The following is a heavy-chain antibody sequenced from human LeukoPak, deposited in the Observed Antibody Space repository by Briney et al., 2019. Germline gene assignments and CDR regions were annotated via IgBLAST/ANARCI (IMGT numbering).Heavy chain of an antibody. Sequence: GASVTVSCKASGGTFSSYAISWVRQAPGQGLEWMGRIIPIFGIANYAQKFQGRVTITADKSTSTAYMELSSLRSEDTAVYYCARDPYDILTGYNWFDPWGQGTLVTVSS. J-gene: IGHJ5*02. CDR3: ARDPYDILTGYNWFDP. CDR2: IIPIFGIA. D-gene: IGHD3-9*01. V-gene: IGHV1-69*04. CDR1: GGTFSSYA.